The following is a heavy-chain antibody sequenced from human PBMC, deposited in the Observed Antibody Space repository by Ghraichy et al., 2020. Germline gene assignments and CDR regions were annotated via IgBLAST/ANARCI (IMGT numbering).Heavy chain of an antibody. CDR2: IRYDGSDK. CDR1: GFTFGSYG. Sequence: GGSLRLSCAASGFTFGSYGMHWVRQAPGKGLEWVAFIRYDGSDKYYADSVKGRFTISRDNSKNTLYLQMNSLRAEDTAVYYCAKSQPLGYCSGGSCRNYFDLWGQGTLVTVSS. CDR3: AKSQPLGYCSGGSCRNYFDL. D-gene: IGHD2-15*01. J-gene: IGHJ4*02. V-gene: IGHV3-30*02.